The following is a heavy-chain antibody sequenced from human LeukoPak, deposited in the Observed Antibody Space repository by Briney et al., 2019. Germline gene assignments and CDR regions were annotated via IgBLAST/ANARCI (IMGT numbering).Heavy chain of an antibody. D-gene: IGHD6-6*01. Sequence: GGSLRLSCAASGFTFSSYAMSWVRQTPGKGLEWVSAISGSGGSTYYADSVKGRFTISRDNSKNTLYLQMNSLRAEDTAVYYCAKSIRIAARPRGFDYWGQGTLVTVSS. CDR1: GFTFSSYA. CDR3: AKSIRIAARPRGFDY. J-gene: IGHJ4*02. V-gene: IGHV3-23*01. CDR2: ISGSGGST.